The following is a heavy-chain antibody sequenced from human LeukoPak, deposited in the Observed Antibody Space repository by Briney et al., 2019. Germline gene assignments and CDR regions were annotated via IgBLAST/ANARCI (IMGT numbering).Heavy chain of an antibody. CDR3: ARDGDYANFDY. V-gene: IGHV3-21*01. J-gene: IGHJ4*02. CDR1: GFTFSSYS. D-gene: IGHD4-17*01. CDR2: ISSSSSYI. Sequence: SGGSLRLSCAASGFTFSSYSMNGVRQAPGKGVEWGSSISSSSSYIYYADSVKGRFTISRDNAKNSLYLQMNSLRAEDTAVYYCARDGDYANFDYWGQGTLVTVSS.